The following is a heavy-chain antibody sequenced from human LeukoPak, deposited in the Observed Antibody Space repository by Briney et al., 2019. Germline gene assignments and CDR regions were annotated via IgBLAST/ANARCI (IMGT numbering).Heavy chain of an antibody. CDR2: IYTSGST. CDR3: ARGGIMITFGRAKQFDY. V-gene: IGHV4-61*02. J-gene: IGHJ4*02. CDR1: GGSISSGSYY. D-gene: IGHD3-16*01. Sequence: PSETLSLTSTVSGGSISSGSYYWRWIRQPAGKGLEWIGRIYTSGSTNYNPSLKSRVTISVDTSKNQFSLKLSSVTAADTAVYYCARGGIMITFGRAKQFDYWGQGTLVTVSS.